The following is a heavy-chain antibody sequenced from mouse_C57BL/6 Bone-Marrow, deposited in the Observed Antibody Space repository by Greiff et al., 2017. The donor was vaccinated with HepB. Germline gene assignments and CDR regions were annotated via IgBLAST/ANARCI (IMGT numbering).Heavy chain of an antibody. CDR1: GYTFTSYW. D-gene: IGHD1-1*02. Sequence: VQLQQPGAELVRPGTSVKLSCKASGYTFTSYWMHWVKQRPGQGLEWIGVIDPSDSYTNYNQKFKGKATLTVDTSSSTAYMQLSSLTSEDSAVYYCARWVGWPDTYYAMDYWGQGTSVTVSS. CDR3: ARWVGWPDTYYAMDY. J-gene: IGHJ4*01. CDR2: IDPSDSYT. V-gene: IGHV1-59*01.